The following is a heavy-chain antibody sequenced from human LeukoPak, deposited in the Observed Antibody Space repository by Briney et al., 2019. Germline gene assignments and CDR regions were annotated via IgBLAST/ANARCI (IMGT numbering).Heavy chain of an antibody. J-gene: IGHJ4*02. D-gene: IGHD3-16*01. V-gene: IGHV3-21*01. Sequence: GGSLRLSCAASGVTFSSYSMNWVRQAPGKGLVCVSSINTCSNLIYYADSVKGRFTISRDNAKNSLYLQMDSLRAEDTAVYYCARGAKDYVWGSYRDWGQGTLVSVPS. CDR1: GVTFSSYS. CDR2: INTCSNLI. CDR3: ARGAKDYVWGSYRD.